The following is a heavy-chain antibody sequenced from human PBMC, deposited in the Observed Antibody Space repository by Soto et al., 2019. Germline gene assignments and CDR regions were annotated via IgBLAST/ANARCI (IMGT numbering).Heavy chain of an antibody. V-gene: IGHV1-2*02. D-gene: IGHD6-19*01. CDR1: GYTFTSYG. CDR3: ASAAVTGTAGLDF. J-gene: IGHJ4*02. CDR2: INPNSGGT. Sequence: GGSVKVSFKASGYTFTSYGISWVRQAPGQGLEWMGWINPNSGGTKSAEKFQGRVTMTRDTSISTAYMELSRLTSDDTAVYYCASAAVTGTAGLDFWGQGTQGTVSS.